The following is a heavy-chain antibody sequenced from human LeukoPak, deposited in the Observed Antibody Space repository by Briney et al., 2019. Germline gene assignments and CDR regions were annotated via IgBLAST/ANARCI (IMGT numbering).Heavy chain of an antibody. CDR3: ARVHCSSTSCYRGHFDY. V-gene: IGHV3-11*01. CDR2: ISSSGSTI. CDR1: GFTFSDYY. D-gene: IGHD2-2*02. Sequence: GGSLRLSCAASGFTFSDYYMSWIRQAPGKGLEWVSYISSSGSTIYYADSVKGRFTISRDNAKNSLYLQMNSLRAEDTAVYYCARVHCSSTSCYRGHFDYRGQGTLVTVSS. J-gene: IGHJ4*02.